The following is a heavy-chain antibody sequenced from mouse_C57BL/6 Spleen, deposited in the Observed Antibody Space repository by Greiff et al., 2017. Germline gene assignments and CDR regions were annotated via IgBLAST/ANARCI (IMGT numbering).Heavy chain of an antibody. Sequence: VQLQQSVAELVRPGASVKLSCTASGFNIKNTYMHWVKQRPERGLEWIGRIDPENGSTKYAPKFQGKATITADTSSNTAYLQLSSLTSEDTAIYYCAPFTAVVGPFAYWGQGTLVTVSA. J-gene: IGHJ3*01. CDR3: APFTAVVGPFAY. CDR2: IDPENGST. CDR1: GFNIKNTY. V-gene: IGHV14-3*01. D-gene: IGHD1-1*01.